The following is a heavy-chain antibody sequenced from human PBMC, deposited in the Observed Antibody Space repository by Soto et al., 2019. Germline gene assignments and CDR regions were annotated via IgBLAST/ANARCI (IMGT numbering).Heavy chain of an antibody. CDR3: ARADPGYYAFDI. V-gene: IGHV4-34*01. J-gene: IGHJ3*02. CDR1: GGSFSGYY. Sequence: SETLSLTCAVYGGSFSGYYWSWIRQPPGKGLEWIGEINHSGSTNYNPSLKSRVTISVDTSKNQFSLKLSSVTAADTAVYYCARADPGYYAFDIWGQGTMVTVSS. CDR2: INHSGST. D-gene: IGHD5-18*01.